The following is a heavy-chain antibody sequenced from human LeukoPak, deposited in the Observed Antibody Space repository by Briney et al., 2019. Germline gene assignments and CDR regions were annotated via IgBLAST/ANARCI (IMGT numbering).Heavy chain of an antibody. V-gene: IGHV1-18*01. J-gene: IGHJ5*02. Sequence: ASVKVSCKASGYTFTSYGISWVRQAPGQGLEWMGWISAYNGNTNYAQKLQGRVTMTTDTSTSTAYMELRSLRSDDTAVYYCARCTHYCSSTSCYFWFDPWGQGTLVTVSS. CDR2: ISAYNGNT. CDR3: ARCTHYCSSTSCYFWFDP. CDR1: GYTFTSYG. D-gene: IGHD2-2*01.